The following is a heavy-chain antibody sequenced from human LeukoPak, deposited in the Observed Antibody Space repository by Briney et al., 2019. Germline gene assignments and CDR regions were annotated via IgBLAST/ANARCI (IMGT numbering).Heavy chain of an antibody. CDR3: AKDRSGSSNWFDP. J-gene: IGHJ5*02. Sequence: GGSLRLSCATSGFPFSRYGMHWVRQPPGKGLFWLAFIRHDGSNKYYADSVKGRFTISRDNSKNTLYLQMNSLRAEDTAVYYCAKDRSGSSNWFDPWGQGTLVTVSS. CDR2: IRHDGSNK. D-gene: IGHD1-26*01. CDR1: GFPFSRYG. V-gene: IGHV3-30*02.